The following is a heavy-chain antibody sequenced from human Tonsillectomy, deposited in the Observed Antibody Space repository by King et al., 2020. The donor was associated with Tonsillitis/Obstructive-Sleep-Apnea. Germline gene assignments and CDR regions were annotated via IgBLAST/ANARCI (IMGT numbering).Heavy chain of an antibody. J-gene: IGHJ6*03. CDR1: GFTFSSYA. CDR2: IRGSGGST. CDR3: AKLGNLEWLGYYYYMDV. V-gene: IGHV3-23*04. D-gene: IGHD3-3*01. Sequence: EVQLVESGGGLEQPGGSLRLSCVASGFTFSSYAMSWVRQAPGKGLECVSGIRGSGGSTYYADSVKGRFTISRDNSKNTRYLQMNSLRAEDTAVYYCAKLGNLEWLGYYYYMDVWGKGTTVTVSS.